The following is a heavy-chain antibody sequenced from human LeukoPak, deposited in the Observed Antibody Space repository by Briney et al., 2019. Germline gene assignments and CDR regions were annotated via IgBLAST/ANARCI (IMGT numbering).Heavy chain of an antibody. CDR1: GFTFSSYS. CDR2: ISSSSSYI. J-gene: IGHJ3*02. Sequence: GGSLRLSCAASGFTFSSYSMNWVRQAPGKGLEWVLSISSSSSYIYYADSVKGRFTISRDNAKNSLYLQMNSLTAEDTAVYYCASSIAAAANGGAFDIWGQGTMVTVSS. CDR3: ASSIAAAANGGAFDI. D-gene: IGHD6-13*01. V-gene: IGHV3-21*01.